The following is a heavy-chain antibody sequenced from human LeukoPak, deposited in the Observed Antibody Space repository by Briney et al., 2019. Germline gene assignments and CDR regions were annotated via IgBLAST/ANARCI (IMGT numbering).Heavy chain of an antibody. J-gene: IGHJ4*02. Sequence: GGSLRLSCAASGFTFSSYGMHWVRQAPGKGLEWVAFIRYDGSNKYYADSVKGRFTISRDNAKNSLFLQMNSLRAEDTALYYCASTLKRDYWGQGTLVTVSS. CDR2: IRYDGSNK. CDR3: ASTLKRDY. CDR1: GFTFSSYG. D-gene: IGHD4/OR15-4a*01. V-gene: IGHV3-30*02.